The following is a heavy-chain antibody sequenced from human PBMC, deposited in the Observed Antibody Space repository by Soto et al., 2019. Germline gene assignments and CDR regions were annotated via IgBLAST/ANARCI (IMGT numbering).Heavy chain of an antibody. Sequence: PGESLKISCRGSVCSFTSYWSSWVRQMPGKGLEWMGIIYPGDSDTRYSPSFQGQVTISADKSISTAYLQWSSLKASDTAMYYCARHGLDFWSAYNYYYGMDVWGQGTTVTVSS. CDR3: ARHGLDFWSAYNYYYGMDV. V-gene: IGHV5-51*01. J-gene: IGHJ6*02. CDR1: VCSFTSYW. CDR2: IYPGDSDT. D-gene: IGHD3-3*01.